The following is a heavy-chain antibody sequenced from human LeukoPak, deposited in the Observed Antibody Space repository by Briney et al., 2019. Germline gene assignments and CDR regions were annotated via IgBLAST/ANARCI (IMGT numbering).Heavy chain of an antibody. D-gene: IGHD6-19*01. V-gene: IGHV3-21*04. J-gene: IGHJ4*02. CDR2: ISSSSSYI. CDR3: ASNRYSSGRGGY. CDR1: GFTFSSYS. Sequence: GGSLRLSCAASGFTFSSYSMNWVRQAPGKGLEWVSSISSSSSYIYYADSVKGRFTISRDNSKNTLYLQMNSLRAEDTAVYYCASNRYSSGRGGYWGQGTLVTVSS.